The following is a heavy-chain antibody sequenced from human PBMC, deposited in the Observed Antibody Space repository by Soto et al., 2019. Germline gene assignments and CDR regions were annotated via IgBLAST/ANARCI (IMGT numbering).Heavy chain of an antibody. CDR1: GGTFSSYA. CDR2: IIPIFGTA. D-gene: IGHD2-15*01. CDR3: QLGVGYCSGGSCYPDGFDI. Sequence: GASVKVSCKASGGTFSSYAISWVRQAPGQGLEWMGGIIPIFGTANYAQKFQGRVTITADESTSTAYMELSSLRSEDTAVYYCQLGVGYCSGGSCYPDGFDIWGQGTMVTVSS. V-gene: IGHV1-69*13. J-gene: IGHJ3*02.